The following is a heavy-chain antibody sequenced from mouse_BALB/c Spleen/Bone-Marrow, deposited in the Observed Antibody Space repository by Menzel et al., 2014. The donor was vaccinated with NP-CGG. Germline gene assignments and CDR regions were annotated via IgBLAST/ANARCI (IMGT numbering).Heavy chain of an antibody. J-gene: IGHJ2*01. CDR2: IHPGCGGP. Sequence: VQGVESGAELVRPGASVKLSCKALGFTFTDYEMHWVKQTPVHGLDWIGTIHPGCGGPAYNQKFKGKATLTADKSSRTVYMELSSLTSEDSAVYYCTREKVGDFDYWGQGTTLTVSS. V-gene: IGHV1-15*01. CDR3: TREKVGDFDY. CDR1: GFTFTDYE.